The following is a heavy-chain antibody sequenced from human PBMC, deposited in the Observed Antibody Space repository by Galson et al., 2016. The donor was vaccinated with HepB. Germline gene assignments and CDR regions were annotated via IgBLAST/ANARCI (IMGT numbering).Heavy chain of an antibody. D-gene: IGHD3-9*01. CDR2: FYRDDDR. CDR1: GFSLTSGRAG. J-gene: IGHJ5*02. V-gene: IGHV2-5*02. Sequence: PALVKPTQTLTLTCTFSGFSLTSGRAGVGWIRQPPGKALEWVALFYRDDDRRYNPSLKSRLTITTDPSRDQVTLTMTNMEPVDTGTYYCAYRGSAGYFSGFDPWGQGTQGTVSS. CDR3: AYRGSAGYFSGFDP.